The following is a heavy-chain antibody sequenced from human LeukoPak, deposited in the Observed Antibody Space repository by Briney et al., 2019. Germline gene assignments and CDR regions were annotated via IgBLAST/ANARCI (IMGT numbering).Heavy chain of an antibody. V-gene: IGHV1-8*02. CDR1: GYTFTSYG. CDR2: MNPNSGTT. CDR3: ARATIWGGVVSYYYMDV. J-gene: IGHJ6*03. D-gene: IGHD3-16*01. Sequence: GASVRVSCTASGYTFTSYGISWVRQAPGQGLEWVGWMNPNSGTTGYAQKFQGRVTMTRDTAKSTAYMELSSLRSEDTAVYYCARATIWGGVVSYYYMDVWGKGTTVTISS.